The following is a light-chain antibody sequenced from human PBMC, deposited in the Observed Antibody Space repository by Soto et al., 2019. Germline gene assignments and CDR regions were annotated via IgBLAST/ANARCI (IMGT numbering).Light chain of an antibody. Sequence: EIVLTQSPGTLSLSPGERATLSCRASQGVSSSDLAWYQQNPRQARRRLIYSTSNRAPVTTTGFSGSGSATYFLLSISRLEPEVSVVYFEQYYGCSPYTFGQGTKVEIK. V-gene: IGKV3-20*01. CDR2: STS. J-gene: IGKJ2*01. CDR3: QYYGCSPYT. CDR1: QGVSSSD.